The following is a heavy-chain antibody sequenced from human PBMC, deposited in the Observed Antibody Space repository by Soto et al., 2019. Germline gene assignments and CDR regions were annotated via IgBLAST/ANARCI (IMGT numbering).Heavy chain of an antibody. V-gene: IGHV3-30*03. D-gene: IGHD3-3*01. CDR3: ARRVVMPAYYYYYGMDV. CDR2: ISYDGSNK. Sequence: GGSLRLSCEASGFTFRSYGMHWVRQAPGKGLEWVAVISYDGSNKYYADSVKGRFTISRDNSKNTLYLQMNSLRAEDTAVYYCARRVVMPAYYYYYGMDVWGQGTTVTVSS. J-gene: IGHJ6*02. CDR1: GFTFRSYG.